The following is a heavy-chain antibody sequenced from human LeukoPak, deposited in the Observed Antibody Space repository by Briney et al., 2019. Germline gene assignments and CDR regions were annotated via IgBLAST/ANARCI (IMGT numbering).Heavy chain of an antibody. CDR1: GFSLSTSGVA. Sequence: SGPTLVKPTQTLTLTCTFSGFSLSTSGVAVGWIRQPPGKPLEWLAFIYWDDDERYSSSLRSRLTIIKDTSKNQVVLTMTNMDPVDTATYYCAHSSVGSSGWSDLDYWGQGTLVTVSS. V-gene: IGHV2-5*02. CDR3: AHSSVGSSGWSDLDY. CDR2: IYWDDDE. D-gene: IGHD6-19*01. J-gene: IGHJ4*02.